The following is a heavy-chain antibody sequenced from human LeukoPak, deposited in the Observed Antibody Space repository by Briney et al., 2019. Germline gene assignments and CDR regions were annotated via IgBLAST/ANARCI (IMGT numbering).Heavy chain of an antibody. CDR2: ISGSGGSK. Sequence: GGSLRLSCAASGFTFRNYAMHWVRQAPGKGLEWVSAISGSGGSKYYADSVKGRFTISRDNSKNTLYVQMNSLRAEDTATYYCAKGTTYYDILTGYGYPYYFDYWGQGTLVTVSS. D-gene: IGHD3-9*01. J-gene: IGHJ4*02. V-gene: IGHV3-23*01. CDR3: AKGTTYYDILTGYGYPYYFDY. CDR1: GFTFRNYA.